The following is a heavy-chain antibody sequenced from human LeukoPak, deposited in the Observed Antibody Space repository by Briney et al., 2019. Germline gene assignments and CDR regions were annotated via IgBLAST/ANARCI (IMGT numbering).Heavy chain of an antibody. CDR3: ARWGWLQSVFDY. CDR2: INHSRST. Sequence: SETLSLTSAVYRGSFRVYYWSSIPQPPGKGLECLCQINHSRSTNYNPSLKSRVTISLDTSKNQFSLKLSSVTAADTVVYYCARWGWLQSVFDYWGQGTLVTVSS. V-gene: IGHV4-34*01. J-gene: IGHJ4*02. CDR1: RGSFRVYY. D-gene: IGHD5-24*01.